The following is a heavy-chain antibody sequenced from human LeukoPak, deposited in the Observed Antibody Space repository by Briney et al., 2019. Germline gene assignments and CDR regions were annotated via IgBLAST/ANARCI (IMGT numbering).Heavy chain of an antibody. CDR2: IYYSGST. Sequence: SETLSLTCTVSGGSISSSSYYWGWIRQPPGKGLEWIGSIYYSGSTYYNPSLKSRVTISVDTSKNQFSLKLSSVTAADTAVYYCARAGGVGSGSYNWFDPWGQGTLVTVSS. J-gene: IGHJ5*02. CDR3: ARAGGVGSGSYNWFDP. CDR1: GGSISSSSYY. D-gene: IGHD1-26*01. V-gene: IGHV4-39*07.